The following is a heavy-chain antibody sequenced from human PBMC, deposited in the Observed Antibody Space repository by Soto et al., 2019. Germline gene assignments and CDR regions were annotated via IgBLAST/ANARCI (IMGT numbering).Heavy chain of an antibody. D-gene: IGHD1-1*01. CDR2: INSDGSST. V-gene: IGHV3-74*01. CDR3: ARQTTHASGAINWNDDYYYYGMDV. CDR1: GFTFSSYW. J-gene: IGHJ6*02. Sequence: EVQLVESGGGLVQPGGSLRLSCAASGFTFSSYWMHWVRQAPGKGLVWVSRINSDGSSTSYADSVKGRFTISRDNAKNTLYLQMNSLRAEDTAVYYCARQTTHASGAINWNDDYYYYGMDVWGQGTTVTVSS.